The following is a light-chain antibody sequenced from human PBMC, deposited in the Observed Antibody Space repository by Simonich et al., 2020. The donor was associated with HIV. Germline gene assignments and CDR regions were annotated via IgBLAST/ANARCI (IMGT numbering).Light chain of an antibody. Sequence: DIQMTQSPSSPSASVGDRVTITCRASQSISSYLNWYQQKPGKAPKLLIYAASSLQSGVPSRCSGSGSGTDFTLTISSLQREDFASYYCQQSYSTPFTFGQGTKVEIK. CDR1: QSISSY. V-gene: IGKV1-39*01. CDR2: AAS. CDR3: QQSYSTPFT. J-gene: IGKJ2*01.